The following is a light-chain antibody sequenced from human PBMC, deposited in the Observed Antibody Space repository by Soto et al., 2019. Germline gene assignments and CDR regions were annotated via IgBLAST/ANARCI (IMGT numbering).Light chain of an antibody. CDR3: GSYTSSSTLYV. Sequence: QSALTQPASVSGSPGQSMTISCTGTSSDVGGSNYVSWYQQHPGKAPKLMIYDVSNRPSGVSNRFSGSKSGNTSSLTISGFQAEDEADYYCGSYTSSSTLYVFGTGAQLTVL. J-gene: IGLJ1*01. CDR1: SSDVGGSNY. V-gene: IGLV2-14*01. CDR2: DVS.